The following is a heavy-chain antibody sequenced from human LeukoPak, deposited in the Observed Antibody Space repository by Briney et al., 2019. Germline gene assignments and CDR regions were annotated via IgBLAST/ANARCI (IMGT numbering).Heavy chain of an antibody. D-gene: IGHD3-22*01. J-gene: IGHJ4*02. CDR1: GFTFSSYA. CDR2: ISGSGDST. CDR3: AKSGYYDSSGYYYMGFFEY. V-gene: IGHV3-23*01. Sequence: PGGSLRLSCAASGFTFSSYAMSWVRQAPGKGLEWVSAISGSGDSTYYADSVKGRLTISRDNSKNTLYLQMSGLRAEDTAVYYCAKSGYYDSSGYYYMGFFEYWGQGALVTVSS.